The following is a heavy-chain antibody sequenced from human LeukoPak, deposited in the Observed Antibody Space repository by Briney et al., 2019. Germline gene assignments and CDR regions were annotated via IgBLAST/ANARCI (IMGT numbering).Heavy chain of an antibody. D-gene: IGHD2-2*01. CDR1: GYTLTELS. Sequence: GASVKVSCKVSGYTLTELSMHWVRQAPGKGLVRMGGFDPEDGETIYAQKFQGRVTMTEDTSTDTAYMELSSLRSEDTAVYYCATVRDIVVVPAANWFDPWGQGTLVTVSS. V-gene: IGHV1-24*01. CDR2: FDPEDGET. CDR3: ATVRDIVVVPAANWFDP. J-gene: IGHJ5*02.